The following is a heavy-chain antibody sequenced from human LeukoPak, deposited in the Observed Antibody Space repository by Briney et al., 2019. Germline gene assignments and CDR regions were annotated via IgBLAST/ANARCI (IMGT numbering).Heavy chain of an antibody. CDR1: GFTFSSYS. CDR2: IKAKADGGT. Sequence: GGSLRLSCAASGFTFSSYSMNWVRQAPGKGLEWVGRIKAKADGGTDYAAPAKGRFTISRDDSKNTMYLQMNSLKTEDTAVYYCTTEFSWGQGTLVTVSS. V-gene: IGHV3-15*01. J-gene: IGHJ5*02. CDR3: TTEFS.